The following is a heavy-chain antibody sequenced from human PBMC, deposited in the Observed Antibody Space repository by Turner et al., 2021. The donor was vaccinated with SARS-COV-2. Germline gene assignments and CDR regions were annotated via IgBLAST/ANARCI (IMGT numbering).Heavy chain of an antibody. Sequence: QVQLVQSGAEVKTPGVSVKVSCTASGYTFTGYYMHWVRQAPGQGLEWMGWNNPNSGGTNYAQKFQGRVTMTWDTSISTAYMELSRLRSDDTAVYYCARSRYTYGSYYYYGMDVWGQGTTVTVSS. V-gene: IGHV1-2*02. J-gene: IGHJ6*02. D-gene: IGHD5-18*01. CDR2: NNPNSGGT. CDR1: GYTFTGYY. CDR3: ARSRYTYGSYYYYGMDV.